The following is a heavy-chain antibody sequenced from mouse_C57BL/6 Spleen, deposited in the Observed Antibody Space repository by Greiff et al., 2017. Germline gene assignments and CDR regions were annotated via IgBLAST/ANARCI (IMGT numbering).Heavy chain of an antibody. Sequence: EVKLVESGGGLVKPGGSLKLSCAASGFTFSDYGMHWVRQAPGKGLEWVGYISSGSSTSYYADTVKGRFTISRDNAKNTLCLEMTSLRSEDTAMYDCARPCDGYYYALDYWGQGTSVTVAA. J-gene: IGHJ4*01. CDR1: GFTFSDYG. CDR3: ARPCDGYYYALDY. D-gene: IGHD2-3*01. V-gene: IGHV5-17*01. CDR2: ISSGSSTS.